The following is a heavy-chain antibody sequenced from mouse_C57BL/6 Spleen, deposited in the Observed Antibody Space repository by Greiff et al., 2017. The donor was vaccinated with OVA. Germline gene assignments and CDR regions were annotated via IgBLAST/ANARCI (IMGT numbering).Heavy chain of an antibody. J-gene: IGHJ2*01. V-gene: IGHV5-4*01. CDR2: ISDGGSYT. CDR1: GFTFSSYA. Sequence: EVKLMESGGGLVKPGGSLKLSCAASGFTFSSYAMSWVRQTPEKRLEWVATISDGGSYTYYPDNVKGRFTISRDNAKNNLYLQMSHLKSEDTAMYYCARDGYYDYDYFDYWGQGTTLTVSS. D-gene: IGHD2-4*01. CDR3: ARDGYYDYDYFDY.